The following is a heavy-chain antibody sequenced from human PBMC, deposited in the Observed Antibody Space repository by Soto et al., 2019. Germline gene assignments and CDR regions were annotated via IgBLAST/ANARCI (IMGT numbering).Heavy chain of an antibody. J-gene: IGHJ6*02. D-gene: IGHD4-17*01. Sequence: PSETLSLTCTVSGGSIRSYSWSWIRQPPGKGLEWIGYIFDSGSTNYNPSLESRVTISVDTSKNQFSLRLSSVTAADTAVYYCVRESYGDYERYGMDVWGQGTTVTVSS. V-gene: IGHV4-59*01. CDR1: GGSIRSYS. CDR3: VRESYGDYERYGMDV. CDR2: IFDSGST.